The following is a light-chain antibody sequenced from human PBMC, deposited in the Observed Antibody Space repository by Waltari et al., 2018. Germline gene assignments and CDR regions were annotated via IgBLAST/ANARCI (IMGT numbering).Light chain of an antibody. J-gene: IGLJ3*02. V-gene: IGLV1-47*01. Sequence: QSVLTQPPSASGTPGQRVTISCSGSSSNIGSNYVYWYQQLPGTAPKLLIYRSNQRPSGVPDRFSGSKFGTSASLAISGLRSEDEADYYCAAWDDNLSGGVFGGGTKLTVL. CDR3: AAWDDNLSGGV. CDR2: RSN. CDR1: SSNIGSNY.